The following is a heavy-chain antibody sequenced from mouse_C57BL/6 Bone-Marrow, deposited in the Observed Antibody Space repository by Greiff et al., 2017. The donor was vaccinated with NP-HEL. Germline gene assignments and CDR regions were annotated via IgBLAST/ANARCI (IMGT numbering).Heavy chain of an antibody. CDR1: GYTFTDYY. CDR2: INPNNGGT. V-gene: IGHV1-26*01. J-gene: IGHJ3*01. Sequence: EVKLQESGAELMKPGASVKISCKASGYTFTDYYMNWVKQSHGKSLEWIGDINPNNGGTSYNQKFKGKATLTVDKSSSTAYMELRSLTSEDSAVYYCAREYYYGSSPTWFAYWGQGTLVTVSA. D-gene: IGHD1-1*01. CDR3: AREYYYGSSPTWFAY.